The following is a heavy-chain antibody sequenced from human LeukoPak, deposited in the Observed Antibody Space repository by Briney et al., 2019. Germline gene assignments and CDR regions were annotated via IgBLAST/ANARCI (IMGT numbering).Heavy chain of an antibody. D-gene: IGHD3-3*01. Sequence: SETLSLTCAVYGGSFSGYYWSWIRQPPGKGLEWIGEINHSGSTNYNPSLKSRVTISVDTSKNQFSLKLSSVTAADTAVYYCARVDFWSGYQLDCWGQGTLVTVSS. CDR3: ARVDFWSGYQLDC. CDR2: INHSGST. CDR1: GGSFSGYY. V-gene: IGHV4-34*01. J-gene: IGHJ4*02.